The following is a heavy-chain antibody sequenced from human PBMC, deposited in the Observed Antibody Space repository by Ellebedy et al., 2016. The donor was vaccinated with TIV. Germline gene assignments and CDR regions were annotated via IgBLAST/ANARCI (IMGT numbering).Heavy chain of an antibody. Sequence: ASVKVSXXASGYTFTSYDINWVRQATGQGLEWMGWMNPNSGNTGYAQKFQGRVTMTRNTSITTAYMELSSLRSEDTAVYYCARGLRRESIAARVFDYWGQGTLVTVSS. CDR2: MNPNSGNT. V-gene: IGHV1-8*01. CDR3: ARGLRRESIAARVFDY. J-gene: IGHJ4*02. CDR1: GYTFTSYD. D-gene: IGHD6-6*01.